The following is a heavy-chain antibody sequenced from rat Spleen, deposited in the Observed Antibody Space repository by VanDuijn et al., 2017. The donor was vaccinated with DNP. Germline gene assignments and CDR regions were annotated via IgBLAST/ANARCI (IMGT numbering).Heavy chain of an antibody. CDR3: ARHRAIAAIWDY. V-gene: IGHV5-22*01. CDR1: GFTFSDYY. CDR2: ISYAGGST. D-gene: IGHD1-2*01. J-gene: IGHJ2*01. Sequence: EVQLVESGGGSVQPGRSLKLSCAASGFTFSDYYMAWVRQAPTKGLELVAYISYAGGSTYHGDSVKGRFTISRDNAESTLYLQMNSLRSEDMATYYCARHRAIAAIWDYWGQGVMVTVSS.